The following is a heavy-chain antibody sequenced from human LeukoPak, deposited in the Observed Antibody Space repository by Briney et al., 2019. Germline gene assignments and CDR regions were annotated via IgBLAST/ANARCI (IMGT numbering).Heavy chain of an antibody. V-gene: IGHV3-11*04. CDR1: GFTFSDYY. Sequence: GGSLRLSCAASGFTFSDYYMSWIRQAPGKGLEWVSYISSSGSTIYYADSVKGRFTISRDNAKNSLYLQMNSLRAEDTAVYYCVRGYTNYYYYMDVWGKGTTVTVSS. J-gene: IGHJ6*03. CDR2: ISSSGSTI. CDR3: VRGYTNYYYYMDV. D-gene: IGHD3-16*02.